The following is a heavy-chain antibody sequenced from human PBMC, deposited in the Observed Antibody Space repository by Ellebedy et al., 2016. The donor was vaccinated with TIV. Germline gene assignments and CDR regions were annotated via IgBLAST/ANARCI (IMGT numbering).Heavy chain of an antibody. J-gene: IGHJ6*02. D-gene: IGHD3-22*01. Sequence: ASVKVSCKASGGTFSSYAISWVRQAPGQGLEWMGGIIPIFGTANYAQKFQGRVTMTRDTSTSTVYMELSSLRSEDTAVYYCAREMIVVVTPKSGYYYGMDVWGQGTTVTVSS. CDR1: GGTFSSYA. CDR2: IIPIFGTA. CDR3: AREMIVVVTPKSGYYYGMDV. V-gene: IGHV1-69*05.